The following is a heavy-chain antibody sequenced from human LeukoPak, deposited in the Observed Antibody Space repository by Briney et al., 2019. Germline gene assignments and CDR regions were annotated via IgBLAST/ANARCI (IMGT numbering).Heavy chain of an antibody. J-gene: IGHJ4*02. CDR3: ARRSVAGYVTWDY. CDR1: GGSISSSSYY. Sequence: SETLSLTCTVSGGSISSSSYYWGWIRQPPGKGLEWIGSIYYSGSTYYNPSLKSRVTISVDTSKNQFSLKLSPVTAADTAVYYCARRSVAGYVTWDYWGQGTLVTVSS. D-gene: IGHD6-19*01. V-gene: IGHV4-39*01. CDR2: IYYSGST.